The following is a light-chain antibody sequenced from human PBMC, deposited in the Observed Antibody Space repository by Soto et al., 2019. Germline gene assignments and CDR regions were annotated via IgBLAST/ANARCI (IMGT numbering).Light chain of an antibody. V-gene: IGKV3-11*01. CDR2: DAS. Sequence: EIVLTQSPATLSLSPGERATLSCRASQSVSSYLAWYQQKPGQAPRLLIYDASNRATGIPARFSGSGSGPDFPLTISRLHPEEFVVYSCQRRSNRPHTFGQGAKLEIK. J-gene: IGKJ2*01. CDR1: QSVSSY. CDR3: QRRSNRPHT.